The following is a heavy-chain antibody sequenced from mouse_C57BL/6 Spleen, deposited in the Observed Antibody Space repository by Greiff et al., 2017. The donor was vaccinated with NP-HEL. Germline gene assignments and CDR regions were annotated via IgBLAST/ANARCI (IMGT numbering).Heavy chain of an antibody. Sequence: VQLKQSGPELVKPGASVKMSCKASGYTFTDYNMHWVKQSHGKSLEWIGYINPNNGGTSYNQKFKGKATLTVNKSSSTAYMELRSLTSEDSAVYYCAKDGSSYVSFAYWGQGTLVTVSA. J-gene: IGHJ3*01. CDR2: INPNNGGT. D-gene: IGHD1-1*01. V-gene: IGHV1-22*01. CDR3: AKDGSSYVSFAY. CDR1: GYTFTDYN.